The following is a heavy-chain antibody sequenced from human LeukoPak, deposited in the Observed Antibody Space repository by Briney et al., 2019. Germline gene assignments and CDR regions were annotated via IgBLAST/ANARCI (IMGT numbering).Heavy chain of an antibody. J-gene: IGHJ4*02. CDR2: IYSGGST. V-gene: IGHV3-53*01. CDR1: GFTVSSNY. CDR3: AREAAAGSLMA. D-gene: IGHD6-13*01. Sequence: GGSLRLSCAASGFTVSSNYMSWVRQAPGKGLEWVSVIYSGGSTYYADSVKGRFTISRDNSKNTLYLRMNSLRAEDTAVYHCAREAAAGSLMAWGQGTLVTVSS.